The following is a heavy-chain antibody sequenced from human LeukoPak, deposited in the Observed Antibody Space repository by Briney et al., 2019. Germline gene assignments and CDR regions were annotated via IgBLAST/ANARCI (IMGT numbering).Heavy chain of an antibody. CDR2: ISGFNT. J-gene: IGHJ4*02. Sequence: GGSLRLSCTTSGFAFSNYAMNWVRQAPGTGPEWVSGISGFNTYYADSVKGRFTIFRDNSKNVLYLQMDRLRAEDTAVYSCAKDVCTSPRCLLYFDSWGQGTLVTVSS. D-gene: IGHD2-8*01. CDR3: AKDVCTSPRCLLYFDS. CDR1: GFAFSNYA. V-gene: IGHV3-23*01.